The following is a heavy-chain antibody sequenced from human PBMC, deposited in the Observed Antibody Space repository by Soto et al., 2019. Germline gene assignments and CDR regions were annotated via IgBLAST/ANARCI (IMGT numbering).Heavy chain of an antibody. Sequence: GGSLRLSCAASGFTVSSNYMSWVRQAPGKGLEWVSVIYSGGSTYYADSVKGRFTVSRDNSKNTLYLQMNSLRAEDTAVYYCGRDSSLEQGPSYYYYYRDVWGKGTTVTVS. J-gene: IGHJ6*03. D-gene: IGHD1-1*01. V-gene: IGHV3-66*01. CDR1: GFTVSSNY. CDR2: IYSGGST. CDR3: GRDSSLEQGPSYYYYYRDV.